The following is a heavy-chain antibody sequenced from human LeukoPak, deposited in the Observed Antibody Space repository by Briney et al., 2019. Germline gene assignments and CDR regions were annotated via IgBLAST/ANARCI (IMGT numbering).Heavy chain of an antibody. V-gene: IGHV3-23*01. J-gene: IGHJ4*02. D-gene: IGHD6-13*01. Sequence: GRSLRLSCAASGFTFSSYEMNWVRQAPGQGLEWVSAISGSGASTYYADSVKGRFTISRDNSKNAVYLQMNSLRAEDTAVYYCAKHHQYSSSCVDSWGQGTLVTVSS. CDR2: ISGSGAST. CDR3: AKHHQYSSSCVDS. CDR1: GFTFSSYE.